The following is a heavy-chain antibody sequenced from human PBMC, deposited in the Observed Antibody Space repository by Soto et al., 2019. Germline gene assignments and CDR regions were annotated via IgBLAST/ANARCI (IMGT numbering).Heavy chain of an antibody. Sequence: QVQLQESGPGLVKPSQTLSLTCTVSGGSISSGGYYWSWIRQHPGKGLEWIGYIYYSGSTYYNPSLKSRVTISVDTSKNQFSLKLSSVTAADTAVYYCARDLHCSGGSCYHFDYWGQGTLVTVSS. CDR2: IYYSGST. J-gene: IGHJ4*02. V-gene: IGHV4-31*03. CDR3: ARDLHCSGGSCYHFDY. D-gene: IGHD2-15*01. CDR1: GGSISSGGYY.